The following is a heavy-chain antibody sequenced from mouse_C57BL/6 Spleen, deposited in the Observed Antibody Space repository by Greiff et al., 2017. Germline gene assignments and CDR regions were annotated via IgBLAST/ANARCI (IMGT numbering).Heavy chain of an antibody. Sequence: QVQLQQSGPELVKPGASVKISCKASGYAFSSSWMNWVKQRPGKGLEWIGRIYPGDGDTNYNGKFKGKATLTADKSSSTAYMQLSSLTSEDSAVYFCARSGYYGSSQGFAYWGQGTLVTVSA. V-gene: IGHV1-82*01. CDR3: ARSGYYGSSQGFAY. J-gene: IGHJ3*01. CDR1: GYAFSSSW. CDR2: IYPGDGDT. D-gene: IGHD1-1*01.